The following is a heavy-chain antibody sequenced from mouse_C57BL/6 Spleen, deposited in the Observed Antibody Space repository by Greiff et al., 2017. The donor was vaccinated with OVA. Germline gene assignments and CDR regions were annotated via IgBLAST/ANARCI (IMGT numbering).Heavy chain of an antibody. Sequence: QVQLQQSGAELVKPGASVKISCKASGYAFSSYWMNWVKQRPGKGLEWIGQIYPGDGDTNYNGKFKGKATLTADKSSSTAYMQLSSLTSEDSAVYFCARSYYYGTPWYFDVWGTGTTVTVSS. CDR2: IYPGDGDT. CDR3: ARSYYYGTPWYFDV. J-gene: IGHJ1*03. V-gene: IGHV1-80*01. D-gene: IGHD1-1*01. CDR1: GYAFSSYW.